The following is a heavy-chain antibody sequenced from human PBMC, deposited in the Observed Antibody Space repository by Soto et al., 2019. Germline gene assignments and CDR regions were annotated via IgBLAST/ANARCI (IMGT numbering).Heavy chain of an antibody. D-gene: IGHD2-15*01. J-gene: IGHJ6*02. Sequence: SETLSLTCTVSGGSISSGDYYWSWIRQPPGKGLEWIGSIYYSGSTYYNPSLKSRVTISVDTSKNQFSLKLSSVTAADTAVYYCANLIKAGDIVLRPRGYGMDVWGQGTTVTVSS. CDR3: ANLIKAGDIVLRPRGYGMDV. CDR2: IYYSGST. CDR1: GGSISSGDYY. V-gene: IGHV4-39*01.